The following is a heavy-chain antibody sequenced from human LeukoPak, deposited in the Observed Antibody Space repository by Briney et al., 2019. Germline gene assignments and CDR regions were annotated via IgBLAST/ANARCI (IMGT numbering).Heavy chain of an antibody. CDR1: GYTFTSYY. D-gene: IGHD3-22*01. J-gene: IGHJ4*02. CDR2: INPSGGST. V-gene: IGHV1-46*01. CDR3: ATVITGWLTIFDY. Sequence: ASVKVSCKASGYTFTSYYMHWVRQAPGQGLEWMGIINPSGGSTSYAQKFQGRVTMTEDTSTDTAYMELSSLRSEDTAVYYCATVITGWLTIFDYWGQGTLVTVSS.